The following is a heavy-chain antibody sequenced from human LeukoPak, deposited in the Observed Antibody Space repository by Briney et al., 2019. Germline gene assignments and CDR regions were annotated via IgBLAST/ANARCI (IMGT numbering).Heavy chain of an antibody. J-gene: IGHJ1*01. V-gene: IGHV1-18*01. Sequence: ASVKVSCKDSGYTFTNYGFSWVRQAPGQGLEWMGWISAYNGYTDYAQKFQFRVTMTTDTSTSTAYMELRSLRSDDTAVYYCARDKAVTTEVTQHFQHWGQGTLVTVSS. D-gene: IGHD4-23*01. CDR3: ARDKAVTTEVTQHFQH. CDR2: ISAYNGYT. CDR1: GYTFTNYG.